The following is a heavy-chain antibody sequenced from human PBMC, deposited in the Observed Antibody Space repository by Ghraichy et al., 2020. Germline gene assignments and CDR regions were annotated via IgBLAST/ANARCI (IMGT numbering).Heavy chain of an antibody. CDR1: GGSFSGYY. D-gene: IGHD6-6*01. V-gene: IGHV4-34*01. CDR3: ARALSLLESSSSSRYYYGMDV. Sequence: SETLSLTCAVYGGSFSGYYWSWIRQPPGKGLEWIGEINHSGSTNYNPSLKSRVTISVDTSKNQFSLKLSSVTAADTAVYYCARALSLLESSSSSRYYYGMDVCGQGTTVTVSS. J-gene: IGHJ6*02. CDR2: INHSGST.